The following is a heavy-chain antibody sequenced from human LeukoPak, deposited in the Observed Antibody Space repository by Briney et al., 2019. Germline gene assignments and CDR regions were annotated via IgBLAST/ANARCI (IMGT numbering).Heavy chain of an antibody. CDR1: GGSISSSSYY. J-gene: IGHJ6*03. CDR3: ARARASVEDFWSGSILTGYMDV. CDR2: IYYSGST. Sequence: PSETLSLTCTVSGGSISSSSYYWGWIRQPPGKGLEWIGSIYYSGSTYYNPSLKSRVTISVDTSKNQFSLKLSSVTAADTAVYYCARARASVEDFWSGSILTGYMDVW. D-gene: IGHD3-3*01. V-gene: IGHV4-39*07.